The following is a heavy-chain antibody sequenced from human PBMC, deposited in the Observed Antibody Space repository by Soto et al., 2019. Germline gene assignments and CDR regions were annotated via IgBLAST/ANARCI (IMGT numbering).Heavy chain of an antibody. V-gene: IGHV1-69*12. CDR3: ASRIAAAGRPIWNFQP. CDR2: IIPIFGTA. J-gene: IGHJ1*01. D-gene: IGHD6-13*01. Sequence: QVQLVQSGAEVKKPGSSVKVSCKASGGTFSSYAISWVRQAPGQGLEWMGGIIPIFGTANYAQKFQGRVTITADESRSTAYRELTSLRSEDTAVYYCASRIAAAGRPIWNFQPGGQGPLFTVSS. CDR1: GGTFSSYA.